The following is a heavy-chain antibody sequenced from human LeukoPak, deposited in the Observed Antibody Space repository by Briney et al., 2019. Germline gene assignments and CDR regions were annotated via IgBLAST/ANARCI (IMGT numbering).Heavy chain of an antibody. CDR2: ISGDGVST. J-gene: IGHJ4*02. V-gene: IGHV3-43*02. CDR1: GLPIADFA. CDR3: AREGSYSSFDY. Sequence: GGSLRLSCVASGLPIADFAMHWVRQAPGKGLEWVSLISGDGVSTFYADSVKGRFSISRDNSKNTLYLQMNSLRAEDTAVYYCAREGSYSSFDYWGQGTLVTVSS. D-gene: IGHD1-26*01.